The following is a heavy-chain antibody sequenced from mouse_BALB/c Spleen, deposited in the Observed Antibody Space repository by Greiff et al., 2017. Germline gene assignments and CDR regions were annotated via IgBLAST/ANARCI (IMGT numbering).Heavy chain of an antibody. Sequence: DVKLVEPGGGLVKPGGSLKLSCAASGFTFSSYAMSWVRQTPEKRLEWVATIISGGSYTYYPDSVKGRFTISRDNAKNTLYLQMSSLWSEDTAMYYCARRGVYDGYFAYWGQGTLVTVSA. CDR3: ARRGVYDGYFAY. J-gene: IGHJ3*01. D-gene: IGHD2-3*01. CDR1: GFTFSSYA. CDR2: IISGGSYT. V-gene: IGHV5-9-3*01.